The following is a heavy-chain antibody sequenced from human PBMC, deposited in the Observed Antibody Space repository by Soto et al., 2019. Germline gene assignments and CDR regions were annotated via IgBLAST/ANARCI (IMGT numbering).Heavy chain of an antibody. J-gene: IGHJ4*02. CDR1: GFSLTSGVG. V-gene: IGHV2-5*02. Sequence: QITLKESGPTLVRPPQTLTLTCTFSGFSLTSGVGVGWIRQPPGKALEWLALIYWDDDKRYSPSLKNRLTITKDTSKNQVVLTTTSAGPVDTATYSCAHIDPEIVTVGGHGGFAYWGQGTLVPVSS. CDR2: IYWDDDK. D-gene: IGHD2-21*02. CDR3: AHIDPEIVTVGGHGGFAY.